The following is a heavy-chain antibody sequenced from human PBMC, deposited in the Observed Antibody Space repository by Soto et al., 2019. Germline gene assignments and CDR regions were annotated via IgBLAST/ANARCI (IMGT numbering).Heavy chain of an antibody. J-gene: IGHJ4*02. V-gene: IGHV1-18*04. CDR2: ISAYNGNT. CDR1: GYTFTSYG. D-gene: IGHD3-10*01. CDR3: ARVGDTMVRGVRGKYYFDY. Sequence: QVQLVQSGAEVKKPGASVKVSCKASGYTFTSYGISWVRQAPGQGLEWMGWISAYNGNTNYAQKRQGSVTMTTDTSTSTAYMELRSLRSDDTAVYYCARVGDTMVRGVRGKYYFDYWGQGTLVTVSS.